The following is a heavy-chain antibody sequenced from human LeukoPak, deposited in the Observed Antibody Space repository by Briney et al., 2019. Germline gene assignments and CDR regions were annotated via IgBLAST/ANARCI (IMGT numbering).Heavy chain of an antibody. D-gene: IGHD3-10*01. CDR3: ARQGKGRNHDPKFDY. CDR2: IYYSGST. J-gene: IGHJ4*02. Sequence: SETLSLTCTVSGGSISSSSYYWGWIRQPPGKGLEWIGSIYYSGSTYYNPSLKSRVTISVDTSKNQFSLKLSSVTAADTAVYYCARQGKGRNHDPKFDYWGQGTLVTVSS. V-gene: IGHV4-39*01. CDR1: GGSISSSSYY.